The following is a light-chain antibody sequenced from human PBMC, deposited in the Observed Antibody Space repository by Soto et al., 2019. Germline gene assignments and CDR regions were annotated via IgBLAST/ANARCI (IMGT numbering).Light chain of an antibody. V-gene: IGKV3-15*01. J-gene: IGKJ1*01. CDR3: QQYNNWPFWT. CDR1: QGIGDT. Sequence: EVVMTQSPATLSVSPGEGVTLSCRASQGIGDTLAWYQHKPGQAPRLLIYGASTRATGIPARFSGSGSGTEFTLTISSLQSEDFAVYYCQQYNNWPFWTFGQGTKVDIK. CDR2: GAS.